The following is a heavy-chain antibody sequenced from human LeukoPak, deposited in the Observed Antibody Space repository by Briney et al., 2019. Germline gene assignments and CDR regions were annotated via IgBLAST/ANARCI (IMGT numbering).Heavy chain of an antibody. D-gene: IGHD3-22*01. Sequence: GASVKLSCKGSGYTFNSHGITWVRHPPGQGIEWMGWISAYHGNTNYAQKLQGRVTLTTDTSTSTAYMERRSLRSDDTAVYYCARDQYYDSKGWFDPWGQGTLVTVSS. CDR1: GYTFNSHG. J-gene: IGHJ5*02. CDR3: ARDQYYDSKGWFDP. CDR2: ISAYHGNT. V-gene: IGHV1-18*01.